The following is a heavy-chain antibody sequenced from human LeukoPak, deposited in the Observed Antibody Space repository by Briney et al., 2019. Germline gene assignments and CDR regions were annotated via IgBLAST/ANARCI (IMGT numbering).Heavy chain of an antibody. D-gene: IGHD4-23*01. Sequence: GGSLRLSCAASGFTFSSYSMNWVRQAPGKGLEWVLSISSSSSYIYYADSVKGRFTISRDNAKNSLNLQMNSLRAEDTAVYYCARDPIGGLYYYYMDVWGKGTTVTVSS. V-gene: IGHV3-21*01. CDR2: ISSSSSYI. J-gene: IGHJ6*03. CDR1: GFTFSSYS. CDR3: ARDPIGGLYYYYMDV.